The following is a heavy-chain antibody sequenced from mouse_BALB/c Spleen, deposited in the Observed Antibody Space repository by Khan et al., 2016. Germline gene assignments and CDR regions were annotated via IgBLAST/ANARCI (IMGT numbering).Heavy chain of an antibody. D-gene: IGHD2-10*02. CDR2: INSGGGST. CDR1: AFTFSDYY. Sequence: EVELVESGGGLVQPGGSLKLSCATSAFTFSDYYMYWIRQTPEKRLEWVAYINSGGGSTYYPDTVKGRFTISRDNAKNTLYLQMSRLKSEDTAMYYCARRYGNYDAMDYWGQGTSVTVSS. J-gene: IGHJ4*01. CDR3: ARRYGNYDAMDY. V-gene: IGHV5-12*02.